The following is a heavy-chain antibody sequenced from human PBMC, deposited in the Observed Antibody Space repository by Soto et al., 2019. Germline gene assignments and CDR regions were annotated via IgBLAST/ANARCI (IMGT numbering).Heavy chain of an antibody. Sequence: SWIRQAPGKGLEWVSYISSGSSYTNYADSVKGRFTISRDNAKNSLYLQMNSLRAEDTAVYYCARWVTGTTTIDYWGQGTLVTVSS. CDR3: ARWVTGTTTIDY. D-gene: IGHD1-7*01. V-gene: IGHV3-11*06. J-gene: IGHJ4*02. CDR2: ISSGSSYT.